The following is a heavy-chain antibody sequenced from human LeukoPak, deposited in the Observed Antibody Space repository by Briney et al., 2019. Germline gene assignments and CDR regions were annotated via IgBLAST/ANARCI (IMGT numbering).Heavy chain of an antibody. D-gene: IGHD3-22*01. CDR1: GGSISSGNYY. CDR3: ARDLDYYDSTWFDP. CDR2: IYSSGST. Sequence: SETLSLTCTVSGGSISSGNYYWTWLRQPAGKGLEWIGRIYSSGSTSNNPSLKSRVTISVDTSKNQFSLKLISVTAADTAVYYCARDLDYYDSTWFDPWGQGTLVTVSS. V-gene: IGHV4-61*02. J-gene: IGHJ5*02.